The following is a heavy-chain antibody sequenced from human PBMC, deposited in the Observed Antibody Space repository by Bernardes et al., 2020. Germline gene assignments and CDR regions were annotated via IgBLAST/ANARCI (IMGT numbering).Heavy chain of an antibody. D-gene: IGHD2-15*01. CDR3: ARGVGCSGGSCYPPRGFLVFDL. CDR1: GFTFSSYS. V-gene: IGHV3-21*04. J-gene: IGHJ2*01. Sequence: GGSLRLSCAASGFTFSSYSMNWVRQAPGKGLEWVSSISSSSSYIYYADSVKGRFTISRDNAKNSLYLQMNSLRAEDTAVYYCARGVGCSGGSCYPPRGFLVFDLWGRGTLVTVSS. CDR2: ISSSSSYI.